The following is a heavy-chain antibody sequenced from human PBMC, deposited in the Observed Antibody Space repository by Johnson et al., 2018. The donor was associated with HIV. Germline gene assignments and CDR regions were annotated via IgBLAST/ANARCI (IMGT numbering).Heavy chain of an antibody. CDR2: IGTAGDT. D-gene: IGHD1-20*01. CDR3: ASSITGAHRGAFDI. V-gene: IGHV3-13*01. CDR1: GFTFSSYD. J-gene: IGHJ3*02. Sequence: MQLVESGGGLVQPGGSLRLSCAASGFTFSSYDMHWVRQATGNGLEWVSAIGTAGDTYYPGSVKGRFTISRENAKNSLYLQMNSLRAGDTAVYYCASSITGAHRGAFDIWGQGTMVTVSS.